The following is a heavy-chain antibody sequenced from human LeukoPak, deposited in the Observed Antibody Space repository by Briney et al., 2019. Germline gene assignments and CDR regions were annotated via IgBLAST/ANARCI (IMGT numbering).Heavy chain of an antibody. D-gene: IGHD6-6*01. CDR2: ISYDGSNK. Sequence: GGSLRLSCAASGFTFRSYGMHWVRQAPGKGLEWVAVISYDGSNKYYEDSVKGRFTISRDNSKNTLYLQMNSLRAEDTAVYYCAKDLYSSSPDSGPSAQNCFDPWGQGTLVTVSS. V-gene: IGHV3-30*18. CDR1: GFTFRSYG. CDR3: AKDLYSSSPDSGPSAQNCFDP. J-gene: IGHJ5*02.